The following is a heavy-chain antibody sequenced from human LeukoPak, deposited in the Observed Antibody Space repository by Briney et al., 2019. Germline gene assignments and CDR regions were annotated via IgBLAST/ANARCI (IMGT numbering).Heavy chain of an antibody. D-gene: IGHD3-10*01. CDR3: ASDTVYYGSGSYPPNYFDY. J-gene: IGHJ4*02. CDR1: GFTFSSYS. Sequence: PGGSLRLSCAASGFTFSSYSMNWVRQAPGKGLEWVSSISSSGSYVYYADSVKGRFTISRDNAKNSLYLQMNSLRAEDTAVYYCASDTVYYGSGSYPPNYFDYWGQGTLVTVSS. CDR2: ISSSGSYV. V-gene: IGHV3-21*01.